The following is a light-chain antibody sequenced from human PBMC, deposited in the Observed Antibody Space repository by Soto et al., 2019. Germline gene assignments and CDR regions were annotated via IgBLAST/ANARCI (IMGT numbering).Light chain of an antibody. Sequence: DIQMTQFPSTLSASVGDRVTITCRASQSISSWLAWYQQKPGKAPKLLIYRASRLGNGVPSRFSGSGSGTEFTLTISSLQPDDFATYYCQQYDSSVYTFGQGTKLEIK. V-gene: IGKV1-5*03. J-gene: IGKJ2*01. CDR2: RAS. CDR1: QSISSW. CDR3: QQYDSSVYT.